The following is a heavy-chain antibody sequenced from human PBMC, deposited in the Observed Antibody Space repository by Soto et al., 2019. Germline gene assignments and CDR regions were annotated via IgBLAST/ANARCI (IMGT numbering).Heavy chain of an antibody. CDR3: AKYFSILPEDYYYYLDV. CDR2: ISYDGSNK. D-gene: IGHD2-21*01. CDR1: GFNFSSYF. V-gene: IGHV3-30*18. J-gene: IGHJ6*03. Sequence: PGGSLILSCASSGFNFSSYFMHWVRQAPGKGLEWVAVISYDGSNKYYADSVKGRFTISRDNSKNTLYLQMNSLRAEDTAVYYCAKYFSILPEDYYYYLDVWGKGTTVTVSS.